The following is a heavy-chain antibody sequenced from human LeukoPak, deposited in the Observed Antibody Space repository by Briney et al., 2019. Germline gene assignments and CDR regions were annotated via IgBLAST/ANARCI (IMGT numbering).Heavy chain of an antibody. V-gene: IGHV4-30-4*01. CDR3: ARVRWDIVVVPAAMFDY. Sequence: SQTLSLTCTVSGGSISSGDYYWSWIRQPPGKGLEWIGYTYYSGSTYYNPSLKSRVTISVDTSKNQFSLKLSSVTAADTAVYYCARVRWDIVVVPAAMFDYWGQGTLVTVSS. CDR1: GGSISSGDYY. D-gene: IGHD2-2*01. CDR2: TYYSGST. J-gene: IGHJ4*02.